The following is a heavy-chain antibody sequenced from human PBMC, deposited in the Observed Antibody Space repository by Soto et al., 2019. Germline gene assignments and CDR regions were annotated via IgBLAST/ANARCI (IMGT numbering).Heavy chain of an antibody. J-gene: IGHJ4*02. V-gene: IGHV4-59*01. D-gene: IGHD4-4*01. CDR2: IYYSAST. Sequence: QVQLQESGPGLVKPSETLSLTCTVSGGSISSYYWSWIRQPPGKGLEWIGYIYYSASTNYNPSIKSRVTTSVDTSKNQFSLKLSSVTAADTAVYYCASSLRSNRFDYWGQGTLVTVSS. CDR1: GGSISSYY. CDR3: ASSLRSNRFDY.